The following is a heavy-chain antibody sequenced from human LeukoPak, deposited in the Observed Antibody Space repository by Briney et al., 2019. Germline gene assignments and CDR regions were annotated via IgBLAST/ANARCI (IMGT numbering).Heavy chain of an antibody. V-gene: IGHV3-33*06. D-gene: IGHD2-8*01. J-gene: IGHJ6*02. CDR1: GFLVNDYG. Sequence: GGSLRLSCAASGFLVNDYGMHCVRQAPGKGPEWVAAMRFDGKTKYYVDSVKGRFTISRDTSKNTLFLQMNSLRDEDTAIYYCAKDKGNQQLYALDVWGQGTTVSVSS. CDR3: AKDKGNQQLYALDV. CDR2: MRFDGKTK.